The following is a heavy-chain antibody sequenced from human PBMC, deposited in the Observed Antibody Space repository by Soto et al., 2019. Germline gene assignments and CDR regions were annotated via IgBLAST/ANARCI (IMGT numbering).Heavy chain of an antibody. CDR2: IWYDGSNK. V-gene: IGHV3-33*01. J-gene: IGHJ3*02. CDR3: ARASYYYDSSGYYGPGAFDI. D-gene: IGHD3-22*01. Sequence: GGSLRLSCAASGFIFSNYGMHLVRQAPGKGLERVAVIWYDGSNKYYADSVKGRFTISRDNSKNTLYLQMNSLRAEDTAVYYCARASYYYDSSGYYGPGAFDIWGQGTMVTVSS. CDR1: GFIFSNYG.